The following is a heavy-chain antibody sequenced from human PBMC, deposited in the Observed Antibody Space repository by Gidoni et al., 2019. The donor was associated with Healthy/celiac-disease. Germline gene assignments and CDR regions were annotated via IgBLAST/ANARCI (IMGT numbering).Heavy chain of an antibody. CDR3: AKAGPPARVRRCWFDP. CDR2: ISGSGGST. Sequence: EVQLLESGGGLVQPGGSLRLSCAASGFTFSSYAMSWVRQAPGKGLEWVSAISGSGGSTYYADSVKGRFTISRDNSKNTLYLQMNSLRAEDTAVYYCAKAGPPARVRRCWFDPWGQGTLVTVSS. V-gene: IGHV3-23*01. D-gene: IGHD2-2*01. J-gene: IGHJ5*02. CDR1: GFTFSSYA.